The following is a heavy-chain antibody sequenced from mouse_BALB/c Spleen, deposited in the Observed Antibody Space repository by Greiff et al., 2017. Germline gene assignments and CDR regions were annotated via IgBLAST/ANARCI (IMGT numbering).Heavy chain of an antibody. J-gene: IGHJ4*01. D-gene: IGHD1-1*02. CDR1: GFTFSSYG. CDR3: ARHGTPYAMDY. CDR2: ISSGGSYT. Sequence: EVHLVESGGGLVKPGGSLKLSCAASGFTFSSYGMSWVRQTPDKRLEWVATISSGGSYTYYPDSVKGRFTISRDNAKNTLYLQMSSLKSEDTAMYYCARHGTPYAMDYWGQGTSVTVSS. V-gene: IGHV5-6*01.